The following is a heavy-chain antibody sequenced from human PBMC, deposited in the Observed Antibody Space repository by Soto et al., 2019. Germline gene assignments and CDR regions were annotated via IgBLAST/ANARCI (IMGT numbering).Heavy chain of an antibody. CDR2: LYDVDGT. Sequence: GWSLRLSCAALGLTVRGKKYITWVRQAPGKGLEWVSALYDVDGTYYADSAKGRFTISRDNSNNIIYLQMNSLGPDDTAVYYCASWLEREHAYDIWGLGTMVTVSS. V-gene: IGHV3-53*01. D-gene: IGHD1-1*01. J-gene: IGHJ3*02. CDR3: ASWLEREHAYDI. CDR1: GLTVRGKKY.